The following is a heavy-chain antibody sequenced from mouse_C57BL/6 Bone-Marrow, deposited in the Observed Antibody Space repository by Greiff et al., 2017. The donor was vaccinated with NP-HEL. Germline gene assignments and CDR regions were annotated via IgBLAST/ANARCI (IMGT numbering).Heavy chain of an antibody. V-gene: IGHV2-5*01. J-gene: IGHJ4*01. CDR1: GFSLTSYG. CDR3: AKNLGYYGSRHYYAMDD. D-gene: IGHD1-1*01. CDR2: IWRGGST. Sequence: QVQLKESGPGLVQPSQSLSITCTVSGFSLTSYGVHWVRQSPGKGLEWLGVIWRGGSTDYNAAFMSRLSITKDNSKSQVFFKMNSLQADDTAIYYCAKNLGYYGSRHYYAMDDWGQGTSVTVSS.